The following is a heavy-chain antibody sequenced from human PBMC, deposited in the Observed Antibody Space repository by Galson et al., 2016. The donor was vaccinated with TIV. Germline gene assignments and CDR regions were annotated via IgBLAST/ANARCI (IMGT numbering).Heavy chain of an antibody. V-gene: IGHV3-33*08. D-gene: IGHD2/OR15-2a*01. CDR1: GFKFSDFA. Sequence: SLRLSCAASGFKFSDFAMHWVRQAPGKGLEWVTFIWYDGSNKYYTDSVKGRFTISRDNPKNTLYLQMNSLRAEDTAVYFCAREFYLNYYYGMDVWGQGTTVTVSS. CDR3: AREFYLNYYYGMDV. CDR2: IWYDGSNK. J-gene: IGHJ6*02.